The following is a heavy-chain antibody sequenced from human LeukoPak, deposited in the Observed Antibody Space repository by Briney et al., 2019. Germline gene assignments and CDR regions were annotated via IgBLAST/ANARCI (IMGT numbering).Heavy chain of an antibody. V-gene: IGHV1-2*02. CDR2: INPNSGST. CDR1: GYTFTGDY. CDR3: ARLGASMVRGVITDDY. Sequence: ASVKVSCKASGYTFTGDYMHWVRQAPGQGLEWMGWINPNSGSTNYAQKFQGRVTVTRDTSITTAYMQLSRLRSDDTAVYYCARLGASMVRGVITDDYWGQGTLVTVSS. J-gene: IGHJ4*02. D-gene: IGHD3-10*01.